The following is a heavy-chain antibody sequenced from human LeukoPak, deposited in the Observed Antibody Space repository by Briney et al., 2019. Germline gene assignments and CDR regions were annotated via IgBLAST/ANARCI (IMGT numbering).Heavy chain of an antibody. J-gene: IGHJ5*02. CDR2: ISGSGGNT. Sequence: PGGSLRLSCAASGFTFSSYAMSWVRQASGKGLEWVSTISGSGGNTYYADSVKGRFTISRDNSKNTLYLQMNSLRAEDTAVYYCAKDIVRGDCGGGSCYLLDPWGQGTLVTVSS. CDR1: GFTFSSYA. CDR3: AKDIVRGDCGGGSCYLLDP. D-gene: IGHD2-15*01. V-gene: IGHV3-23*01.